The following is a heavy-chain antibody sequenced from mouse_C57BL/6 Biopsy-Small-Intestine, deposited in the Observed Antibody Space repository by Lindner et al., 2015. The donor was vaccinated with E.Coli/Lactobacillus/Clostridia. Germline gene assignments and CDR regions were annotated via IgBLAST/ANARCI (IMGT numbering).Heavy chain of an antibody. V-gene: IGHV1-19*01. CDR2: INPYNGGT. J-gene: IGHJ3*01. CDR1: GYTFTDYY. CDR3: ARSRDYYGSSYGA. Sequence: VQLQESGPVLVKPGASVKMFCKASGYTFTDYYMNWVKQSHGKSLEWIGVINPYNGGTSYNQKFKGKATLTVDKSSSTAYMELNSLTSEDSAVYYCARSRDYYGSSYGAWGQGTPVTVSA. D-gene: IGHD1-1*01.